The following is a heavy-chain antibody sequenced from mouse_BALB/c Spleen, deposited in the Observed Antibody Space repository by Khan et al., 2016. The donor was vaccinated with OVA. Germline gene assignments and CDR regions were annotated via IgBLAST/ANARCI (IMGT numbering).Heavy chain of an antibody. CDR1: GYSITSGYG. CDR2: ISYSGST. D-gene: IGHD1-2*01. V-gene: IGHV3-2*02. CDR3: ARTARINY. Sequence: EVQLQESGPGLVKPSQSLSLTCTVTGYSITSGYGWNWIRQFPGNKLEWMGYISYSGSTNYNPSLKSRISITRDTSKNQFFLQLNSVTTEDTATDYCARTARINYWGQGTPLTVSS. J-gene: IGHJ2*01.